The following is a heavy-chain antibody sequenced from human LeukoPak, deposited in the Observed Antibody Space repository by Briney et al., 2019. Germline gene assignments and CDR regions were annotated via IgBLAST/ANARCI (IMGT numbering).Heavy chain of an antibody. J-gene: IGHJ4*02. CDR3: ARARANFDY. Sequence: GGSLRLSCAASGFTFTRFNMNWVRQAPGKGLEWVSYISTSGSTIYYADSVKGRFTISRDNAKNSLYLQMNSLRAEDTAVYYCARARANFDYWGQGTLVTVSS. CDR1: GFTFTRFN. CDR2: ISTSGSTI. V-gene: IGHV3-48*03.